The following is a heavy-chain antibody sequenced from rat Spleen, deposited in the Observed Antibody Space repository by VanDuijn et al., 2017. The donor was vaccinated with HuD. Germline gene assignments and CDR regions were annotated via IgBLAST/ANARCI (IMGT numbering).Heavy chain of an antibody. V-gene: IGHV5-22*01. D-gene: IGHD3-7*01. J-gene: IGHJ3*01. Sequence: EVQLAESGGGLVQPGRSLKLSCAASGFTFSDYYMAWVRQAPTKGLEWVASISYEGSSTYYGDSVKGRFTISRDNAKSTLYLQMNSLRSEDTATYYCAKVEVAWFAYWGQGTLVTVSS. CDR2: ISYEGSST. CDR3: AKVEVAWFAY. CDR1: GFTFSDYY.